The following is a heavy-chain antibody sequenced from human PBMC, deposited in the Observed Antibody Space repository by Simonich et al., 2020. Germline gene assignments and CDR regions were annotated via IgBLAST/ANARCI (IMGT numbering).Heavy chain of an antibody. J-gene: IGHJ6*02. D-gene: IGHD6-13*01. V-gene: IGHV4-34*01. Sequence: QVQLQQWGAGLLKPSETLSLTCAVYGGSFSGYYWSWIRQPPGKGLEWIGEINHSGSTNYNPTIKSRVTISVDTSKNQFSLKLSSVTAADTAVYYCARHTVKSIAATNYYYGMDVWGQGTTVTVSS. CDR2: INHSGST. CDR3: ARHTVKSIAATNYYYGMDV. CDR1: GGSFSGYY.